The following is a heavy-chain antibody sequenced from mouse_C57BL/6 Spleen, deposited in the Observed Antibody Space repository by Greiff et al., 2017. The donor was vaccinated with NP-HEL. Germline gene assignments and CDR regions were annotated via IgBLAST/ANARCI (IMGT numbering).Heavy chain of an antibody. D-gene: IGHD1-1*01. CDR3: ASFYGSSPGNYFDY. CDR2: IYPGDGDT. CDR1: GYAFSSYW. V-gene: IGHV1-80*01. J-gene: IGHJ2*01. Sequence: VPLQQSGAELVKPGASVKISCKASGYAFSSYWLTWVKQRPGQGLEWIGQIYPGDGDTNYNGKFKGKATLTADKSSSTAYMQLSSLTSEDSAVYVCASFYGSSPGNYFDYWGQGTTLTVSS.